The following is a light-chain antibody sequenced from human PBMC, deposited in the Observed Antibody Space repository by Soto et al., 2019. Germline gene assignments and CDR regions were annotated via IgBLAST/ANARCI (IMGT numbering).Light chain of an antibody. V-gene: IGKV4-1*01. J-gene: IGKJ4*01. CDR3: QQYYSTPLT. CDR2: WAS. Sequence: DIVMTQSPDSLAVSLGERAAINCKSSQRVLYSSNNKNYLAWYQQKPGQPPKLLIYWASTRESGVPDRFSGSESGTDFTLTISSLQAEDVAVYYCQQYYSTPLTFGGGTKVEIK. CDR1: QRVLYSSNNKNY.